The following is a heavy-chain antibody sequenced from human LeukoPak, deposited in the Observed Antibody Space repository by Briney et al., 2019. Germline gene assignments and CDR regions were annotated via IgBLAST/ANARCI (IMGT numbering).Heavy chain of an antibody. CDR3: AGRYNWNHQEYDAMDV. Sequence: ASARDSSVHSLYTSSVSNIYTGSASPQQRHESMLWIKPNSGVTNSAQTPQGRVTMTRDTSISTAYMELSRLRSDDTAVYYCAGRYNWNHQEYDAMDVWGEGTTVTVSS. D-gene: IGHD1-20*01. V-gene: IGHV1-2*02. J-gene: IGHJ6*02. CDR2: IKPNSGVT. CDR1: LYTSSVSN.